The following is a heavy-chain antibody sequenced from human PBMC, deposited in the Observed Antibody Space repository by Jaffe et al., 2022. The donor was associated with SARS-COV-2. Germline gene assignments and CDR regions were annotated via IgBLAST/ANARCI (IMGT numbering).Heavy chain of an antibody. Sequence: EVQLVESGGGLVQPGRSLRLSCAASGFTFDDYAMHWVRQAPGKGLEWVSGISWNSGSIGYADSVKGRFTISRDNAKNSLYLQMNSLRAEDTALYYCAKGPYYYDSSGRFDYWGQGTLVTVSS. D-gene: IGHD3-22*01. CDR3: AKGPYYYDSSGRFDY. CDR1: GFTFDDYA. J-gene: IGHJ4*02. V-gene: IGHV3-9*01. CDR2: ISWNSGSI.